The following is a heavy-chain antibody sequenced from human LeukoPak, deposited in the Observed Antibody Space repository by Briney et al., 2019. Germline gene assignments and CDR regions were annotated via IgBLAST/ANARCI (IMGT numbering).Heavy chain of an antibody. CDR1: GYTFSTYA. Sequence: ASVKVSCKASGYTFSTYAIHWVRQAPGQRLEWMGYINGGNGNTRYSPDFKGRVTFTRDTSATTAYMEVSSLRSEDTAVYYCARGDTAMDPANNYYYYMDVWGKGTTVTISS. CDR3: ARGDTAMDPANNYYYYMDV. V-gene: IGHV1-3*03. J-gene: IGHJ6*03. CDR2: INGGNGNT. D-gene: IGHD5-18*01.